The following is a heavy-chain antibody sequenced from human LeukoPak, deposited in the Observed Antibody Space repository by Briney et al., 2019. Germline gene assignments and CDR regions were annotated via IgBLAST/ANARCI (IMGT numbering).Heavy chain of an antibody. CDR3: HVDYGDYEGFDY. J-gene: IGHJ4*02. CDR1: GGTFSSYA. Sequence: ASVKVSCKASGGTFSSYAISWVRQAPGQGLEWMGGIIPIFGTANYAQKFQGRVTITADESTSTAYMELSSLRSEDTAVYYCHVDYGDYEGFDYWGQGTLVTVSS. D-gene: IGHD4-17*01. V-gene: IGHV1-69*01. CDR2: IIPIFGTA.